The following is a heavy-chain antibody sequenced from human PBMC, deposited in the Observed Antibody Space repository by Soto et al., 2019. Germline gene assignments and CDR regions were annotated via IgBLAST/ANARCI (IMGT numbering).Heavy chain of an antibody. J-gene: IGHJ4*02. Sequence: QVQLQESGPGLVEPSQTLSLTCNVAGDSIRSGGYHWSWIRQHPGKGLEWSVYIDYSGDSYYNPSPKNRLAISVHTSNKQFSLTLSYATAADTAVYYCDRLAYSSRGGQAFDYWGQGVLVTVSS. V-gene: IGHV4-31*03. CDR3: DRLAYSSRGGQAFDY. CDR1: GDSIRSGGYH. CDR2: IDYSGDS. D-gene: IGHD6-13*01.